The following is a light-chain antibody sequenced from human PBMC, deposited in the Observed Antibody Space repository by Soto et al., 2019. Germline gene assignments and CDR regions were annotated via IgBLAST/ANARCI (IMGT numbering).Light chain of an antibody. CDR2: DVS. Sequence: QSALTQPASVSGCPGQSITISCTGTSSDVGDYNYVSWYQQHPGKAPKLMIYDVSNRPSGVSNRFSGSKSGNTASLTISGLHAEDEADYYCSSYTSSSTRVFGGRTKLTVL. CDR1: SSDVGDYNY. V-gene: IGLV2-14*01. CDR3: SSYTSSSTRV. J-gene: IGLJ2*01.